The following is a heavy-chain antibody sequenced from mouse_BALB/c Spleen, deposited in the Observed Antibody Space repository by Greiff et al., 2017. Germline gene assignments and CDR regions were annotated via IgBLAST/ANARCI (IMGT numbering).Heavy chain of an antibody. CDR1: GFSLTSYG. CDR3: ARGDRYDGDWYFDV. CDR2: IWAGGST. V-gene: IGHV2-9*02. Sequence: QVQLKQSGPGLVAPSQSLSITCTVSGFSLTSYGVHWVRQPPGKGLEWLGVIWAGGSTNYNSALMSRLSISKDNSKSQVFLKMNSLQTDDTAMYYCARGDRYDGDWYFDVWGAGTTVTVSS. D-gene: IGHD2-14*01. J-gene: IGHJ1*01.